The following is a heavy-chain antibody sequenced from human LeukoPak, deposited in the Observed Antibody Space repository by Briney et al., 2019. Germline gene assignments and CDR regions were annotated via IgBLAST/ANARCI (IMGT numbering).Heavy chain of an antibody. CDR3: ARDPAVASRATFYY. V-gene: IGHV3-23*01. Sequence: GGSLRLSCAASGVTFSSYSMNWVRQAPGKGLEWVSSISGRGDSTYYADSVRGGFTISRDNHENILYLQMDSLRAEDTAVYYCARDPAVASRATFYYWGQGTLVTVSS. J-gene: IGHJ4*02. D-gene: IGHD2-15*01. CDR1: GVTFSSYS. CDR2: ISGRGDST.